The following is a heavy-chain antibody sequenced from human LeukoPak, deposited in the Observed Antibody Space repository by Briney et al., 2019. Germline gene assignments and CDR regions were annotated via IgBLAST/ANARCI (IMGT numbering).Heavy chain of an antibody. V-gene: IGHV4-34*01. CDR3: ARGFARYFDGLLYRPRSFDI. Sequence: SETLSLPSAVYGGSFSGYYWSWIRQPPGKGLEWIGEINHSGRTNYNPSLKSRATISVDTSKNQFSLRLSSVTGANTAVYYCARGFARYFDGLLYRPRSFDIWGQGTMVTVSP. CDR2: INHSGRT. D-gene: IGHD3-9*01. J-gene: IGHJ3*02. CDR1: GGSFSGYY.